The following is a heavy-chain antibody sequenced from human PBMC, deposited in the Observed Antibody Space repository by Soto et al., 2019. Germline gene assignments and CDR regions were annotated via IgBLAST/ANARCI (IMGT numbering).Heavy chain of an antibody. CDR2: INPNRGDT. Sequence: ASVKVSCKTSGYTFADYYIHWVRQAPGQGLEWMGWINPNRGDTNFAQRFQDRVTMTRDTSISTAFMELSSLRSEDTAVYYCARDLPKQLAFDYYYYYGMDVWGQGTTVTVSS. J-gene: IGHJ6*02. CDR3: ARDLPKQLAFDYYYYYGMDV. CDR1: GYTFADYY. D-gene: IGHD6-6*01. V-gene: IGHV1-2*02.